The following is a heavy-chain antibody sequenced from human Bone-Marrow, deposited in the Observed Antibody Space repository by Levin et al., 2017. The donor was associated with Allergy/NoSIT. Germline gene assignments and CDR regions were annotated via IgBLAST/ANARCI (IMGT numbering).Heavy chain of an antibody. Sequence: PGGSLRLSCKASGYKFSNYWIGWVRQMPGKGLEWMGIIYPDDSDARYSPPFQGQVTMSADKSISTVYLQWSSLKASDTAKYYCARRGVVGDDGDYLGDDAFDIWGQGTMVIVSS. CDR2: IYPDDSDA. V-gene: IGHV5-51*01. J-gene: IGHJ3*02. D-gene: IGHD4-17*01. CDR3: ARRGVVGDDGDYLGDDAFDI. CDR1: GYKFSNYW.